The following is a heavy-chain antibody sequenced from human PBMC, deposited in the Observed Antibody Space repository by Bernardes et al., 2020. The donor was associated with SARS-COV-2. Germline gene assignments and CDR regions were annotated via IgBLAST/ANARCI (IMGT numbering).Heavy chain of an antibody. V-gene: IGHV4-38-2*02. Sequence: SEPLSLTCAVSGYSISSDYYWGWIQQPPGKRLEWIRSIDHSGSTYYNPSLKSRVTISVDTSKNQFSLKLSSVTAADTAVYYCARDCSSTSCYAGMGWVDGMDVWGQGTTVTVSS. J-gene: IGHJ6*02. CDR1: GYSISSDYY. D-gene: IGHD2-2*01. CDR3: ARDCSSTSCYAGMGWVDGMDV. CDR2: IDHSGST.